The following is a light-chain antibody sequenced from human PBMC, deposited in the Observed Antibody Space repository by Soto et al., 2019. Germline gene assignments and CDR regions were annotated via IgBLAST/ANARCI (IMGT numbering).Light chain of an antibody. CDR2: DAS. CDR1: QSISSW. V-gene: IGKV1-5*01. CDR3: QQYNSYSPYT. J-gene: IGKJ2*01. Sequence: DIQMTQSPSTLSASVGDRVTITCRASQSISSWLAWYQQKPGKAPKLLIYDASSLESGVPSRFSGSGSATELTLTISSLQPDDFATDYCQQYNSYSPYTFGQGTKLEIK.